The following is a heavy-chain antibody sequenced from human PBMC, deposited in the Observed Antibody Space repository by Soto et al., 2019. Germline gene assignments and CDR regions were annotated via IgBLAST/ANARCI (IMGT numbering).Heavy chain of an antibody. Sequence: EVHLVESGGGLVQPGRSLRLSCAASGFSFRNYGMHWVRRVPGKGLEWVSGISWHSGTIGYADSVRGRFTISRDNSKNTLYLQMNSLRAEDTAVYYCTNFGHWGQGTLVTVSS. CDR1: GFSFRNYG. V-gene: IGHV3-9*01. CDR2: ISWHSGTI. CDR3: TNFGH. J-gene: IGHJ5*02.